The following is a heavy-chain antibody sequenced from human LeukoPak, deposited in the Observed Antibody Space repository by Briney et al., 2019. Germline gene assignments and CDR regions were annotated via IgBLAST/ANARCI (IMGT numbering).Heavy chain of an antibody. CDR1: GSSFTSYW. D-gene: IGHD6-6*01. V-gene: IGHV5-51*01. CDR2: IYPGDSDT. CDR3: ARSQAYSSSSSVDY. Sequence: GESLKISCKASGSSFTSYWIGWVRQMPGKGLEWMGIIYPGDSDTRYSPSFQGQVTISADKSISTAYLHWSSLKASDTAMYYSARSQAYSSSSSVDYWGQGTLVTVSS. J-gene: IGHJ4*02.